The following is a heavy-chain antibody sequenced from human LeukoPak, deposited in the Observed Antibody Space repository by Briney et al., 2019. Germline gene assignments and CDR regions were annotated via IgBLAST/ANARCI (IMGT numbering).Heavy chain of an antibody. J-gene: IGHJ6*04. D-gene: IGHD2-21*01. CDR1: GYTFTGYY. Sequence: ASVKVSCKTSGYTFTGYYMHWVRQAPGQGLEWMGWINPNSGGTNYAQNFQGRVTMTRDTSISTAYMELSRLTSDDTAVYYCARGSAYSPPDVWGKGTTVTVSS. CDR2: INPNSGGT. CDR3: ARGSAYSPPDV. V-gene: IGHV1-2*02.